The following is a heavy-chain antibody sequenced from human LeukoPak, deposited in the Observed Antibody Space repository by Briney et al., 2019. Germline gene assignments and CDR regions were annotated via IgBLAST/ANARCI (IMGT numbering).Heavy chain of an antibody. CDR2: IIAYNGNT. CDR1: GYSFTSYW. D-gene: IGHD6-19*01. Sequence: GESPKISCKGSGYSFTSYWIGWVRQAPRQGLEWMGWIIAYNGNTNYAQKLQGRVNMTTDTSTSTAYMELRSMRSDDTAVYYCARDNSGWYFFWGQGTLVSVSS. J-gene: IGHJ4*02. V-gene: IGHV1-18*04. CDR3: ARDNSGWYFF.